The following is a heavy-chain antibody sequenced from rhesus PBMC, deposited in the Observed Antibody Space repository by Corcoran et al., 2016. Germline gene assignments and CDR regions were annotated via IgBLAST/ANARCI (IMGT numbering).Heavy chain of an antibody. CDR2: ISGSSGST. D-gene: IGHD4-4*01. V-gene: IGHV4-65*01. CDR3: SRGSYGIFDY. CDR1: GGSVSSSNW. Sequence: VQLQESGPGLVKPSETLSLTCAVSGGSVSSSNWWSWIRQPPGKGLEWIGYISGSSGSTYYNPSLKSRVTISTDTSKNQFSLKLSSVTAADTAVYYCSRGSYGIFDYWGQGVLVTVSS. J-gene: IGHJ4*01.